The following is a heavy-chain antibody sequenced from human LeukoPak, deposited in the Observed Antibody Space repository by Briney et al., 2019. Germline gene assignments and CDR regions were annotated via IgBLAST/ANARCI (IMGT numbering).Heavy chain of an antibody. CDR3: ARGTVVSPQDY. Sequence: GGSLRLSCAASGFTFSSYGMSWVRQAPGKGLEWVSSISSSSSYIYYADSVKGRFTISRDNAKNSLYLQMNSLRAEDTAVYYCARGTVVSPQDYWGQGTLVTVSS. V-gene: IGHV3-21*01. J-gene: IGHJ4*02. CDR2: ISSSSSYI. CDR1: GFTFSSYG. D-gene: IGHD2-8*02.